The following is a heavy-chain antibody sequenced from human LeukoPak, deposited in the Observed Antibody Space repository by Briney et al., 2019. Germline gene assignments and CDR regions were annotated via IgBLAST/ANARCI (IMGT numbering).Heavy chain of an antibody. J-gene: IGHJ4*02. CDR3: AKILSPRGWYFDY. Sequence: PGRSLRLSCAASGFTFSSYAMSWVRQAPGKGLEWVSAISGSGGSTYYADSVKGRFTISRDNSKNTLYLQMNSLRAEDTAVYYCAKILSPRGWYFDYWGQGTLVTVSS. CDR1: GFTFSSYA. D-gene: IGHD2/OR15-2a*01. V-gene: IGHV3-23*01. CDR2: ISGSGGST.